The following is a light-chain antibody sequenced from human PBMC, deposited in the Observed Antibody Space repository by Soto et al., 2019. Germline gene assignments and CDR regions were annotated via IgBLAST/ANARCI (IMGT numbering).Light chain of an antibody. J-gene: IGKJ1*01. Sequence: AIRMTQSPSSFSASTGDRVTITCRASQGISSYLAWYQQKPGKAPKLLIYAASTLQSGVPSRFSGSGSGTDFTLTISSLQSEDVATYYCQLYYSYPRTCGQGTKVEIK. CDR2: AAS. CDR1: QGISSY. V-gene: IGKV1-8*01. CDR3: QLYYSYPRT.